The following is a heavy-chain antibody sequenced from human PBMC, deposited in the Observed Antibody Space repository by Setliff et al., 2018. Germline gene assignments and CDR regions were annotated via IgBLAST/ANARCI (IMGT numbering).Heavy chain of an antibody. V-gene: IGHV3-7*01. D-gene: IGHD3-10*01. CDR2: IKKDGSIK. CDR1: GFTFRSYW. J-gene: IGHJ4*02. CDR3: SRGTSYGSRSDYLDA. Sequence: GGSLRLSCAASGFTFRSYWMSWVRQAPGKGLEWVANIKKDGSIKYYLDSVRGRFTISRDNAENSLTLQMNSLRVEDTAVYYCSRGTSYGSRSDYLDAWGQGTLVTVSS.